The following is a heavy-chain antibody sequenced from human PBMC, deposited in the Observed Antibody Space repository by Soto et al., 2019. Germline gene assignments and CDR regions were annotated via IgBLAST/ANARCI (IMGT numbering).Heavy chain of an antibody. D-gene: IGHD1-7*01. CDR1: GFTFSSYA. CDR2: ISGSGGST. V-gene: IGHV3-23*01. J-gene: IGHJ4*02. Sequence: GGSLRLSCGASGFTFSSYAMSWVRQAPGKGLEWVSAISGSGGSTYYADSVKGRFTISRDNSKNTLYLQMKSLRAEDTAVYYCAKAGQYNWNYRVYFDYWGQGTLVTVS. CDR3: AKAGQYNWNYRVYFDY.